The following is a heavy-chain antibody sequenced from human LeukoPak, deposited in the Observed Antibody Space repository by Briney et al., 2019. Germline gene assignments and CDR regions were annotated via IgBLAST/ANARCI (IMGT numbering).Heavy chain of an antibody. CDR1: GFTFSSYA. V-gene: IGHV3-30*04. CDR3: AREFDSSPGMDV. CDR2: ISYDGSNK. J-gene: IGHJ6*02. D-gene: IGHD6-13*01. Sequence: PWGFLRLSCAASGFTFSSYAMHWVRQAPGKGLEWVAVISYDGSNKYYADSVKGRFTISRDNSKNTLYLQMNSLRAEDTAVYYCAREFDSSPGMDVWGQGTTVTVSS.